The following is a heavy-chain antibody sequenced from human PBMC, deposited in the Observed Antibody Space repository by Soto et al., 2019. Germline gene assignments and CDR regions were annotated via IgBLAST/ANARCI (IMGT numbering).Heavy chain of an antibody. Sequence: QVQLVQSGAVVRKPGASVTVSCKVSGYTLSEVSIHWVRQTPGKGLEWMGGFDPENDETSYAQKFQGRVTLTEDTSTDTAYLELSSLRSEDTVIYYCAIAAYCSGATCYSGYNWFDPWGQGTQVTVSS. CDR2: FDPENDET. D-gene: IGHD2-2*01. J-gene: IGHJ5*02. CDR3: AIAAYCSGATCYSGYNWFDP. V-gene: IGHV1-24*01. CDR1: GYTLSEVS.